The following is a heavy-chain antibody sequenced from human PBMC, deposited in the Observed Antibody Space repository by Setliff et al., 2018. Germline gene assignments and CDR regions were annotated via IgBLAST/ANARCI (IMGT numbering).Heavy chain of an antibody. V-gene: IGHV3-30*03. CDR2: IFHDGRDI. Sequence: PGGSLRLSCAASGFAFDSYAMHWVRQAPGKGLEWVAIIFHDGRDIYYGDSVQGRFAISRDNSKNTLYLQMNSLRSDDTAVYYCAGVHWTTNWFLHYWGQGTLGTAPQ. J-gene: IGHJ4*01. CDR1: GFAFDSYA. CDR3: AGVHWTTNWFLHY. D-gene: IGHD7-27*01.